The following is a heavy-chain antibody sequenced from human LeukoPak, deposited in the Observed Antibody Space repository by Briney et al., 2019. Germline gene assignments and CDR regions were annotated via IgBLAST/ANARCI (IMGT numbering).Heavy chain of an antibody. Sequence: GGSLRLSCVASGFSFSNYWMSWVRQAPGKGLEWVSYISSSSSTIYYADSVKGRFTISRDNAKNSLYLEMNSLRAEDTAVYYCARIGVVPAATRGQYYYYMDVWGKGTTVTISS. D-gene: IGHD2-2*01. CDR1: GFSFSNYW. J-gene: IGHJ6*03. V-gene: IGHV3-48*04. CDR2: ISSSSSTI. CDR3: ARIGVVPAATRGQYYYYMDV.